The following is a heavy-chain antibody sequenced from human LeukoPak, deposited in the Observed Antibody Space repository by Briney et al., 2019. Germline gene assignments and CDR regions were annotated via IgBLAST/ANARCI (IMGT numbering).Heavy chain of an antibody. CDR3: ARENGSGYYYY. J-gene: IGHJ4*02. CDR2: IYYSGST. Sequence: SETLSLTCTVSGGSISSYYWSWIRQPPGKGLEWFGYIYYSGSTNYNPSLKSRVTISVDTSKNQFSLKLSSVTAADTAVYYCARENGSGYYYYWGQGTLVTVSS. V-gene: IGHV4-59*01. CDR1: GGSISSYY. D-gene: IGHD3-22*01.